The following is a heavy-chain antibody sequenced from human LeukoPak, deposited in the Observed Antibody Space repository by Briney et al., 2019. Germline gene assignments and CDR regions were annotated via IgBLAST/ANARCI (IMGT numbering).Heavy chain of an antibody. CDR2: TKSKTDGGTT. CDR1: GFTFSNAW. D-gene: IGHD2-2*01. CDR3: TTDSIVVVPAALDY. Sequence: GGSLRFSCAASGFTFSNAWMSWVRQAPGKGMEWVGRTKSKTDGGTTDYAAPVKGRFTISRDDSKNTLYLQMNSLKPEVTAVYYCTTDSIVVVPAALDYWGQGTLVTVSS. V-gene: IGHV3-15*01. J-gene: IGHJ4*02.